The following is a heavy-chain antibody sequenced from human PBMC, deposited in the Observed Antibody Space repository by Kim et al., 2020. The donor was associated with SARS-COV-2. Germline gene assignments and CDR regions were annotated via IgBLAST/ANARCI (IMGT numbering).Heavy chain of an antibody. CDR2: GSYEGTLP. Sequence: GGSLRLSCAASGLTFRNYGMHWVRQAGGEGVVWGGGGSYEGTLPYSGDSVEGRFTISRDNSKNTLYLQMNSLRVEDTAVYYCAKGPIAVVPGGKMWLDP. CDR1: GLTFRNYG. D-gene: IGHD2-2*01. J-gene: IGHJ5*02. V-gene: IGHV3-30*18. CDR3: AKGPIAVVPGGKMWLDP.